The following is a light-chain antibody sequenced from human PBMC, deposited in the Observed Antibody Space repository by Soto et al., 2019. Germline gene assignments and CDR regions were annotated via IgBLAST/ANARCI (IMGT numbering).Light chain of an antibody. CDR2: RNN. J-gene: IGLJ1*01. Sequence: QSVLTQPPSASGTPGQRVTISCSGSSSNIGSNYVYWYQQLPGTAPKLLIYRNNQRPSGVPDRSSGSKSGTSASLAISGLRSEDEADYYCAAWDDSLSGPEVFGTGTKLTVL. CDR1: SSNIGSNY. V-gene: IGLV1-47*01. CDR3: AAWDDSLSGPEV.